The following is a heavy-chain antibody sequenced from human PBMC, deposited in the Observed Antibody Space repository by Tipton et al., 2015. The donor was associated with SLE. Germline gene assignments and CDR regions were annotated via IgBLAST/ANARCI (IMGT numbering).Heavy chain of an antibody. CDR2: IDTSGVYT. Sequence: GSLRLSCTVSGFTFSSYAMRWVRQAPGKGLEWVSGIDTSGVYTYYPDSMKGRFTMSRDNSRNTVYLQMNGLRAEDTAVYYCAKGLRTGSDYIRRDAFHMWGQGTLVTVSS. CDR1: GFTFSSYA. D-gene: IGHD6-25*01. V-gene: IGHV3-23*01. J-gene: IGHJ3*02. CDR3: AKGLRTGSDYIRRDAFHM.